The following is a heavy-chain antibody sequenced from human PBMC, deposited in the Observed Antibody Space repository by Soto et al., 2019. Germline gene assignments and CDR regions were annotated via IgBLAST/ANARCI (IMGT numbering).Heavy chain of an antibody. CDR2: IWYHGSNK. V-gene: IGHV3-33*01. CDR3: ARDRDPGQWLTTNYFDY. D-gene: IGHD6-19*01. J-gene: IGHJ4*02. CDR1: GFTFSSYG. Sequence: QVQLVESGGGVVQPGRSLRLSCAASGFTFSSYGMHWVRHAPGKGLEWVAVIWYHGSNKYYADSVKGRFTISRDNSKNTLYLQMNSLRAEDTAVYYCARDRDPGQWLTTNYFDYWGQGTLVTVSS.